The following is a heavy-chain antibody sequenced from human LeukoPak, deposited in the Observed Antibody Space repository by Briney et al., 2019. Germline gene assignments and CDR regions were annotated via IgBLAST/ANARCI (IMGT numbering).Heavy chain of an antibody. CDR2: ISYDGSNK. V-gene: IGHV3-30*03. Sequence: GGSLRLSCAASGFTFSSYGMHWVRQAPGKGLEWVAVISYDGSNKYYADSVKGRFTISRDNSKNTLYLQMNSLRAEDTAIYYCARKSLRIAYYYMDVWGKGTTVTVSS. CDR1: GFTFSSYG. D-gene: IGHD6-13*01. CDR3: ARKSLRIAYYYMDV. J-gene: IGHJ6*03.